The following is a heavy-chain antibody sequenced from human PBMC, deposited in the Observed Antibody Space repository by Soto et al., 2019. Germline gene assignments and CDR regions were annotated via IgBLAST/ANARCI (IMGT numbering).Heavy chain of an antibody. V-gene: IGHV1-18*01. J-gene: IGHJ4*02. CDR2: ISGYNGYP. CDR1: GYIFTNYG. D-gene: IGHD6-13*01. Sequence: QVQLVQSGAEVRKPGASVNVSCKTSGYIFTNYGVAWVRQAPGQGLERVAWISGYNGYPKHTQKFQGRVTVTTDTTTRTGYMELRNLSSDDTAVYYCARASAGALYDFWGQGTRVTVSS. CDR3: ARASAGALYDF.